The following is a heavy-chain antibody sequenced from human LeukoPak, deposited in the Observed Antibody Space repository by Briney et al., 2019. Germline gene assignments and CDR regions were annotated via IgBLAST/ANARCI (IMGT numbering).Heavy chain of an antibody. CDR3: ARPTLTGYSSRFGY. CDR1: GYSFTNYW. Sequence: ESLQISCKASGYSFTNYWIVWVRQMPGKGLEWMGIIYPGDSDTRYSPSFQGQVTISADKSISTAFLQWSGLKASDTAIYYCARPTLTGYSSRFGYWGQGTLVTVSS. CDR2: IYPGDSDT. J-gene: IGHJ4*02. D-gene: IGHD6-19*01. V-gene: IGHV5-51*01.